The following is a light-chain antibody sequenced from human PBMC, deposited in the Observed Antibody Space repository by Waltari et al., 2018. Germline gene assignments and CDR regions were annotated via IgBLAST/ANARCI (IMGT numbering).Light chain of an antibody. Sequence: QSALTQPRSVSGSPGQSVTISCTGTSSDVGGYNYVSWYQQHPGKAPKLMIYDVSTRPSGVPVRLSGSKSGNTASLTISGLQAEDEADYYCCSYAGSYTFVVFGGGTKLTVL. V-gene: IGLV2-11*01. CDR1: SSDVGGYNY. CDR2: DVS. J-gene: IGLJ2*01. CDR3: CSYAGSYTFVV.